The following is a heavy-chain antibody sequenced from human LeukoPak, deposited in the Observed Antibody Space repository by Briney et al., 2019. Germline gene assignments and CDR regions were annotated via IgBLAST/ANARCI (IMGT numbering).Heavy chain of an antibody. J-gene: IGHJ5*02. CDR3: ARYANSDYGDYGGSFDP. CDR1: GYTFTSYY. V-gene: IGHV1-46*01. CDR2: INPSGGST. Sequence: ASVKVSCKASGYTFTSYYMHWVRQAPGQGLEWMGIINPSGGSTSYAQKFQGRVTMTRDTSTSTVYMELSSLRSEDTAVYYCARYANSDYGDYGGSFDPWGQGTLVTVSS. D-gene: IGHD4-17*01.